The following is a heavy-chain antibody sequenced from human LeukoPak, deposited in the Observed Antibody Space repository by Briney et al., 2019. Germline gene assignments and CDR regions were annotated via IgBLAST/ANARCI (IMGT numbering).Heavy chain of an antibody. CDR3: ARDYSSGRDY. V-gene: IGHV3-33*01. CDR2: IWYDGSIK. CDR1: GFTFSRYG. J-gene: IGHJ4*02. Sequence: PGRSLRLSCAASGFTFSRYGMHWVRQAPGKGLEWVAVIWYDGSIKYYADSVKGRFTISKDNSKNTLYLQMNSLRAEDTAVYYCARDYSSGRDYWGQGTLVTVSS. D-gene: IGHD3-22*01.